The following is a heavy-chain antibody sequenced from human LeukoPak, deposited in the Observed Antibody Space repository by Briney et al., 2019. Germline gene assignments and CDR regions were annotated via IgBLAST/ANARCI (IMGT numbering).Heavy chain of an antibody. V-gene: IGHV3-21*04. Sequence: GGSLRLSCAASRFTFSSYSMNWVRQAPGKGLEWGSSISSSSSYIYYADSVKGRFTISRDNSKNTLYLQMNSLRAEDTAIYYCARDERLLSFLKWGQGTLVTVSS. CDR3: ARDERLLSFLK. J-gene: IGHJ4*02. CDR2: ISSSSSYI. D-gene: IGHD3-3*01. CDR1: RFTFSSYS.